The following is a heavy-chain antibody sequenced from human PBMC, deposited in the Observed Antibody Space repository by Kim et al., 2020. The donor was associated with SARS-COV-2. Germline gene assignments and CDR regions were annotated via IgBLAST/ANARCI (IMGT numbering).Heavy chain of an antibody. Sequence: GGSLRLSCVASGLPFSAFGMHWVRQAPGKGLEWMAVTSSDARDRFYADSVKGRFTIARDNSKNTLFLHMNGLRVEDTAVYYCARGLGAYCDAGRCYGWYLDLWGRGTLVSVSS. V-gene: IGHV3-33*05. CDR2: TSSDARDR. CDR3: ARGLGAYCDAGRCYGWYLDL. J-gene: IGHJ2*01. D-gene: IGHD2-15*01. CDR1: GLPFSAFG.